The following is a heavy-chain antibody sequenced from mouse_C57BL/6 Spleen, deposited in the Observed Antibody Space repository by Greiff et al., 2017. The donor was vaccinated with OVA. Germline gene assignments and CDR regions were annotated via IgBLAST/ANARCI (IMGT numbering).Heavy chain of an antibody. CDR3: ARRLLRRDAMDY. V-gene: IGHV5-12*01. J-gene: IGHJ4*01. CDR2: ISNGGGST. Sequence: EVQRVESGGGLVQPGGSLKLSCAASGFTFSDYYMYWVRQTPEKRLEWVAYISNGGGSTYYPDTVKGRFTISRDNAKNTLYLQMSRLKSEDTAMYYCARRLLRRDAMDYWGQGTSVTVSS. D-gene: IGHD2-3*01. CDR1: GFTFSDYY.